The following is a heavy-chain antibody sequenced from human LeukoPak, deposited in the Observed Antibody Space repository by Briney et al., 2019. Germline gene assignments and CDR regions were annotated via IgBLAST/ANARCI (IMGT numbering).Heavy chain of an antibody. J-gene: IGHJ5*02. CDR3: ARHDLLYNWFDP. CDR1: GYSFADYW. CDR2: IFPGDTNI. Sequence: GESLKISCKGSGYSFADYWVGWVRQVPGKGLEWMGIIFPGDTNILYSPSFQGQVTISADKSISTAYLQWSSLKASDTAMYYCARHDLLYNWFDPWGQGTLVTVSS. D-gene: IGHD3-10*01. V-gene: IGHV5-51*01.